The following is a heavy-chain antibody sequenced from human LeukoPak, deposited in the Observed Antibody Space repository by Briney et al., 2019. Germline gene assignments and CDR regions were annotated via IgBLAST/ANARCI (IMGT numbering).Heavy chain of an antibody. J-gene: IGHJ4*02. CDR1: GFTFSSYA. CDR2: ISYDGSNK. V-gene: IGHV3-30*04. Sequence: GGSLRLSCTASGFTFSSYAMNWVRQAPGKGLEWVAVISYDGSNKYYADSVKGRFTISRDNSKNTLYLQMNSLRAEDTAVYYCAKDRGTGDYDSSGYLYWGQGTLVTVSS. D-gene: IGHD3-22*01. CDR3: AKDRGTGDYDSSGYLY.